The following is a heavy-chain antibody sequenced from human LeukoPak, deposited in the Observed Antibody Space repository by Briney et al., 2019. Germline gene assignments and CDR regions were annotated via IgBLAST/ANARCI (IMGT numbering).Heavy chain of an antibody. Sequence: GGSLRLSCAASGLSFSSSQMNWVRQAPGKGPEWVSHISSGGNTEYYADSVRGRFTMSRDNAKNLVYLQMNSLRDEDTAVYYCARDTVNGPFVISLDYWGQGALVTVSS. CDR3: ARDTVNGPFVISLDY. J-gene: IGHJ4*02. D-gene: IGHD2-8*01. CDR1: GLSFSSSQ. CDR2: ISSGGNTE. V-gene: IGHV3-48*03.